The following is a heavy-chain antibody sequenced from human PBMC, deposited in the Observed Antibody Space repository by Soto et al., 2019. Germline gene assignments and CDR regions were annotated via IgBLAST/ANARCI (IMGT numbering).Heavy chain of an antibody. D-gene: IGHD2-2*01. J-gene: IGHJ5*02. CDR2: IIPIFGTA. CDR1: GGTFSSYA. V-gene: IGHV1-69*12. Sequence: QVQLVQSGAEVKKPGSSVKVSCKASGGTFSSYAISWVRQAPGQGLEWMGGIIPIFGTANYAQKFQGRVTITADESTSTAYMELSSLRSEDTAVYYCARDHNKSPSYCISTSCYRGNWFDPWGQGTLVTVSS. CDR3: ARDHNKSPSYCISTSCYRGNWFDP.